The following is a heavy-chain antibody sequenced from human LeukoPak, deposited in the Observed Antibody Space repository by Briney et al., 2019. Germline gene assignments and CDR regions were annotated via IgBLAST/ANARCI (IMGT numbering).Heavy chain of an antibody. Sequence: ASVKVSCKASGGTFSSYAISWVRQAPGQGLEWMGIINPSGGNTSYAQKFQGRVTMTRDTSTSTVYMELSSLRSEDTAVYYCARVPYSGINGWFDPWGQGTLVTVSS. CDR2: INPSGGNT. V-gene: IGHV1-46*01. J-gene: IGHJ5*02. CDR3: ARVPYSGINGWFDP. D-gene: IGHD1-26*01. CDR1: GGTFSSYA.